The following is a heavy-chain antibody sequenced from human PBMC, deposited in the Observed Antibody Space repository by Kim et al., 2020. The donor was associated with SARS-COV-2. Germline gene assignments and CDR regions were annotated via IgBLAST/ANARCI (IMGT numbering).Heavy chain of an antibody. Sequence: GGSLRLSCAASGFTFSSYGMHWVRQAPGKGLEWVAVISYDGSNKYYADSVKGRFTISRDNSKNTLYLQMNSLRAEDTAVYYCAKDTMVRGVIPEYYYYYGMDVWGQGTTVTVSS. CDR3: AKDTMVRGVIPEYYYYYGMDV. J-gene: IGHJ6*02. CDR1: GFTFSSYG. V-gene: IGHV3-30*18. CDR2: ISYDGSNK. D-gene: IGHD3-10*01.